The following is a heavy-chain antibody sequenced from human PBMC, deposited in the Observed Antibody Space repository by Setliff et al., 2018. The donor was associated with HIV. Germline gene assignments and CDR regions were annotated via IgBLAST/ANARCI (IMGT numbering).Heavy chain of an antibody. CDR1: GFTFEDYG. J-gene: IGHJ6*02. V-gene: IGHV3-20*04. CDR3: AREIQVVYTGGHYFYGMDV. D-gene: IGHD3-16*01. CDR2: INWNGGST. Sequence: PGGSLRLSCAVSGFTFEDYGMSWVRQAPGKGLEWVSGINWNGGSTGYVDSVKGRFTMSRDNAKDSVYLQMNNLGAGDTAVYYCAREIQVVYTGGHYFYGMDVWGQGTAVTVSS.